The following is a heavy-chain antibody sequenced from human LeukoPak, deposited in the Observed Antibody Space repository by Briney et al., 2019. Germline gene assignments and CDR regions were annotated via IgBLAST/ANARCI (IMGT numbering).Heavy chain of an antibody. J-gene: IGHJ5*02. CDR3: AREAAAIPLGGNWFDP. V-gene: IGHV4-59*12. CDR1: GFTFSSYS. CDR2: IYYSLTT. D-gene: IGHD2-2*01. Sequence: GSLRLSCAASGFTFSSYSMNWVRQAPGKGLEWIGYIYYSLTTNYNPSLKSRVTISVDTSKNQFSLKLSSVTAADTAVYYCAREAAAIPLGGNWFDPWGQGTLVTVSS.